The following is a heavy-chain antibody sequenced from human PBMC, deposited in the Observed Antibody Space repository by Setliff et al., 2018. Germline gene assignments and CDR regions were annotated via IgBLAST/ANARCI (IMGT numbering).Heavy chain of an antibody. D-gene: IGHD3-3*01. V-gene: IGHV3-7*03. CDR3: VRARTTNYDFWSGLNAFDI. Sequence: PGGSLRLSCAASGFTFSSYWMSWVRQAPGKGLEWVANIKQDGSDKYYVDSVKGRFTISRDNAKSSLSLQMNSLRAEDTAVYYCVRARTTNYDFWSGLNAFDIWGQGTMVTVSS. CDR1: GFTFSSYW. J-gene: IGHJ3*02. CDR2: IKQDGSDK.